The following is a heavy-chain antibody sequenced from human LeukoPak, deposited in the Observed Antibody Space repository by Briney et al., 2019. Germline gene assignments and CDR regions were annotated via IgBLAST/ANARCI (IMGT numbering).Heavy chain of an antibody. CDR1: GYSFSSYW. Sequence: ETLKISCMGTGYSFSSYWIAWMRQMPGKGLEWMGVIYPRDSRTTYSPSFQGQVTISADKSISTAYLQWTSLKASDTAMYYCARHLSDITSSPNYWGPGTLVTVSS. CDR2: IYPRDSRT. CDR3: ARHLSDITSSPNY. J-gene: IGHJ4*02. D-gene: IGHD2-2*01. V-gene: IGHV5-51*01.